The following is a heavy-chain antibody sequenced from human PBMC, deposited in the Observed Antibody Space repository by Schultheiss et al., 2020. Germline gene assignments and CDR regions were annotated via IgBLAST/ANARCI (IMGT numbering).Heavy chain of an antibody. Sequence: GGSLRLSCAASGFTFSTYAMSWVRQAPGKGLEWVSTITSGGTTYNADSVKGRFTISRDNSKNTLYLQMNSLRAEDTAVYYCARDLVITMVRGVINYYYGMDVWGQGTTVTVSS. D-gene: IGHD3-10*01. J-gene: IGHJ6*02. CDR2: ITSGGTT. CDR1: GFTFSTYA. CDR3: ARDLVITMVRGVINYYYGMDV. V-gene: IGHV3-23*01.